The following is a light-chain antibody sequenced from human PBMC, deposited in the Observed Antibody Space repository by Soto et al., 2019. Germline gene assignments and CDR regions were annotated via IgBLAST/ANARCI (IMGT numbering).Light chain of an antibody. V-gene: IGKV1-5*03. J-gene: IGKJ1*01. CDR2: KAS. Sequence: DIQMTQSPSTLSASVGDRGTITFPASQSISSWLAWYQQKPGKAPKLLIYKASTLESGVPSRFSGSGSGTKFTLTIASLQPDDFATYYCQQYETFSGTFGPGTKVDIK. CDR1: QSISSW. CDR3: QQYETFSGT.